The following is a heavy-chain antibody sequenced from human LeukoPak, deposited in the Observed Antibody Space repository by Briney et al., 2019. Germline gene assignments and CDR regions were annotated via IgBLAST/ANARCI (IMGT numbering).Heavy chain of an antibody. CDR2: VWYDANNK. Sequence: GGSLRLSCAASGFAFSSYGMHWVRQAPGKGLEWVAVVWYDANNKYYTDSVKGRFTISRDNSKNTLYLQMDSLRAEDTAVYYCARDESTVTTLDYWGQGTLVTVSS. CDR1: GFAFSSYG. V-gene: IGHV3-33*01. J-gene: IGHJ4*02. D-gene: IGHD4-17*01. CDR3: ARDESTVTTLDY.